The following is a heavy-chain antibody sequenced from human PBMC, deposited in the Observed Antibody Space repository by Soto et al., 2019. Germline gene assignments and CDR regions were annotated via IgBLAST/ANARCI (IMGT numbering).Heavy chain of an antibody. CDR2: LNPSTGST. D-gene: IGHD1-26*01. CDR3: ARASWEPSSDGLDI. V-gene: IGHV1-46*01. J-gene: IGHJ3*02. CDR1: GYIFTTFY. Sequence: QVQLVQSGAEVKQPGASVKVSCKASGYIFTTFYIHWVRQAPGQGLEWMGILNPSTGSTFSAPKFEGRVTMTSDTSASTADIELGSLGSEGTAVYYCARASWEPSSDGLDIWGQGTMVTVSS.